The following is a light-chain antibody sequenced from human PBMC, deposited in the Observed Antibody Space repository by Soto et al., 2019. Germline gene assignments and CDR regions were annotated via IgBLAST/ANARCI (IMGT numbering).Light chain of an antibody. CDR3: QQYDSWPPLT. V-gene: IGKV3-15*01. CDR1: KGINSN. Sequence: ERVMTQSPATLSVSRGDRATLSCRARKGINSNLAWYQQKPGQAPTLLIYGASTRAAGTPARFSGSGSRTEFTLTISSLQSEDFAGYYCQQYDSWPPLTFVGGT. J-gene: IGKJ4*01. CDR2: GAS.